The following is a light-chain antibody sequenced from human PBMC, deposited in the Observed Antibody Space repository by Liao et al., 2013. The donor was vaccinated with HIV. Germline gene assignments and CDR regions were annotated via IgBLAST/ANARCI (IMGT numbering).Light chain of an antibody. J-gene: IGLJ3*02. CDR1: NIGSKS. Sequence: SYVLTQPPSVSVAPGKTARITCGGNNIGSKSVHWYQQKPGQAPVLVIYYDSDRPSGIPERFSGSNSGNTATLTISRVEAGDEADYYCQVWDSSSDLFNWVFGGGTKLTVL. CDR3: QVWDSSSDLFNWV. CDR2: YDS. V-gene: IGLV3-21*04.